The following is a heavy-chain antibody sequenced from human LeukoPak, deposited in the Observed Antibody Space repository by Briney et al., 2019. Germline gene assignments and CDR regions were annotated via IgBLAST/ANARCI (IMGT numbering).Heavy chain of an antibody. CDR3: ARDPYDILTCAQFDY. CDR2: IWYDGSNK. Sequence: QPGGSLRLSCAASGFTFSSYGMHWVRQAPGKGLEWVAVIWYDGSNKYYGDSVKGRFTISRDNYKNTLYLQMNSLRAEDTAVYYCARDPYDILTCAQFDYWGQGTLVTVSS. CDR1: GFTFSSYG. J-gene: IGHJ4*02. V-gene: IGHV3-33*01. D-gene: IGHD3-9*01.